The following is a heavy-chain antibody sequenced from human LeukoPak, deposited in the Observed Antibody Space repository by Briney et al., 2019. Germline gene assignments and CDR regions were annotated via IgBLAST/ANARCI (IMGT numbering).Heavy chain of an antibody. J-gene: IGHJ1*01. D-gene: IGHD6-13*01. Sequence: PSETLSLTCTVSGGSISSSSYYWGWIRQPPGKGLEGIGSIYHSGSTYYNLSLKSRVTISVDTSKNQFSLKLSSVTAADTAVYYCARSAQLVLTEYFQHWGQGTLVTVSS. CDR2: IYHSGST. V-gene: IGHV4-39*07. CDR3: ARSAQLVLTEYFQH. CDR1: GGSISSSSYY.